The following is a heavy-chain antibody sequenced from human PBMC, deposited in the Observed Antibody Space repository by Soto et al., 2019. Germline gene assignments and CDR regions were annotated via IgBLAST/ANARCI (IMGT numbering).Heavy chain of an antibody. CDR3: ARAYDSSGYLVLH. D-gene: IGHD3-22*01. CDR1: GYSFTSYC. J-gene: IGHJ4*02. V-gene: IGHV5-10-1*01. Sequence: GESLKISCKGSGYSFTSYCISWVRQMPGKGLEWMGSIDPSDSYTSYSPSFQGHVTISADKSISTAYLQWSSLKASDTAMYYCARAYDSSGYLVLHWGQGTLVTVSS. CDR2: IDPSDSYT.